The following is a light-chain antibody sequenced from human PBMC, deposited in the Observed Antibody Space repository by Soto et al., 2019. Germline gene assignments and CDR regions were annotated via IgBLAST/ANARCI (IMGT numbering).Light chain of an antibody. J-gene: IGKJ2*01. CDR1: QRISNN. CDR3: QQSFSIPYT. Sequence: DIQMTQSPASLSASVGDRVTITCRASQRISNNLNWYQQKPGKAPKLLIYGSTNLQSGVPSRFSGSGSGTEFTLTISALQPEDIATYYCQQSFSIPYTFGQGTKQGIK. CDR2: GST. V-gene: IGKV1-39*01.